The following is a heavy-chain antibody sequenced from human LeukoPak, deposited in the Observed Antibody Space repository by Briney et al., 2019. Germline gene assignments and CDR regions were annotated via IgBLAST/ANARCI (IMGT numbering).Heavy chain of an antibody. CDR3: ARSAGQNYYYYYYMDV. CDR1: GYTFTSYG. D-gene: IGHD6-19*01. CDR2: ISAYNGNI. V-gene: IGHV1-18*01. Sequence: ASVKVFCKASGYTFTSYGISWVRQAPGQGLEWMGWISAYNGNINYAQKLQGRVTMTTDTSTSTAYMELRSLRSDDTAVYYCARSAGQNYYYYYYMDVWGKGTTVTVSS. J-gene: IGHJ6*03.